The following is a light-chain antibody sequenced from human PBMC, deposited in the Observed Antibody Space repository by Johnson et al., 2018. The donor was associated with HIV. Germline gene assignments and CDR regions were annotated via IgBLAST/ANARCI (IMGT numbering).Light chain of an antibody. CDR1: SSNIENNF. CDR2: EDN. Sequence: QSVLTQPPSVSAAPGQKVTVSCSGSSSNIENNFVSWYQQLPGTAPKLLIYEDNKRPSGIPDRFSGSKSGTSATLGVTGLQTGDEADYYCGTWDSSLSAGVFGTGTKVTVL. J-gene: IGLJ1*01. V-gene: IGLV1-51*02. CDR3: GTWDSSLSAGV.